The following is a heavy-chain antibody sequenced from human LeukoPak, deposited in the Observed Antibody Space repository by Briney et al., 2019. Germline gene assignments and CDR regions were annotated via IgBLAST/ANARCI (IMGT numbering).Heavy chain of an antibody. V-gene: IGHV3-23*01. CDR3: AKSRSSGSSSSNY. J-gene: IGHJ4*02. D-gene: IGHD6-13*01. CDR1: GFTFSSYS. CDR2: ISGSGDST. Sequence: GGSLRLSCAASGFTFSSYSMNWVRQAPGKGLEWASSISGSGDSTYYADSVKGRFTISRDNSNNTLFLQMNSLRAEDTALYYCAKSRSSGSSSSNYWGQGTLVTVSS.